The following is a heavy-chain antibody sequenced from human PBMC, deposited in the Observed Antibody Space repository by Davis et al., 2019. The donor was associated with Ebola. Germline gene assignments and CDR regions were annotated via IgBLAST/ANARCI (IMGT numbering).Heavy chain of an antibody. D-gene: IGHD2-2*01. CDR2: INHSGST. J-gene: IGHJ5*02. CDR3: ARARGADIVVVPAASGNWFDP. Sequence: MPSETLSLTCAVYGGSFSGYYWSWIRQPPGKGLEWIGEINHSGSTNYNPSLKSRVTISVDTSKNQFSLKLSSVTAADTAVYYCARARGADIVVVPAASGNWFDPWGQGTLVTVSS. V-gene: IGHV4-34*01. CDR1: GGSFSGYY.